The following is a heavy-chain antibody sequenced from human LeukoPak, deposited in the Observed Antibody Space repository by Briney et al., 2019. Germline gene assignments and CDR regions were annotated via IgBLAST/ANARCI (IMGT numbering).Heavy chain of an antibody. J-gene: IGHJ4*02. CDR1: GGSISSSSYY. Sequence: SSETLSLTCTVSGGSISSSSYYWGWIRQPPGKGLEWIGSIYYSGSTCYNPSLKSRVTISVDTSKNQFSLKLSSVTAADTAVYYCARGGTVVNLNYWGQGTLVTVSS. V-gene: IGHV4-39*07. D-gene: IGHD4-23*01. CDR2: IYYSGST. CDR3: ARGGTVVNLNY.